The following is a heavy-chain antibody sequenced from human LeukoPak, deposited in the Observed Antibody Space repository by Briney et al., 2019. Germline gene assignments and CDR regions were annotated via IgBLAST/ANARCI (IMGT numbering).Heavy chain of an antibody. D-gene: IGHD5-18*01. CDR2: INHSGST. J-gene: IGHJ3*02. CDR1: GGSFSGYY. Sequence: PSETLSLTCAVYGGSFSGYYWSWIRQPPGKGLEWIGEINHSGSTNYNPSLKSRVTIPVDTSKNQFSLKLSSVTAADTAVYYCARGRGYSYGFTAFDIWGQGTMVTVSS. CDR3: ARGRGYSYGFTAFDI. V-gene: IGHV4-34*01.